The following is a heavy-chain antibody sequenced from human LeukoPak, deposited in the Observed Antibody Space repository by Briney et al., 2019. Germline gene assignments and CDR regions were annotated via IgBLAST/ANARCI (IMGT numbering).Heavy chain of an antibody. CDR3: AKDPGFWSGYWGGLVGPTPTSGFDY. Sequence: GGSLRLSCAASGFTFSSYGMHWVRQAPGKGLEWVAFIRYDGSNKYYADSVKGRFAISRDNSKNTLYLQMNSLRAEDTAVYYCAKDPGFWSGYWGGLVGPTPTSGFDYWGQGTLVTVSS. CDR1: GFTFSSYG. CDR2: IRYDGSNK. J-gene: IGHJ4*02. D-gene: IGHD3-3*01. V-gene: IGHV3-30*02.